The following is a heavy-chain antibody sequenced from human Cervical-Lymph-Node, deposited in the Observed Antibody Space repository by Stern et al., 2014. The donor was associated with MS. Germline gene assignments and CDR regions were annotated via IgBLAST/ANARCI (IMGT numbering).Heavy chain of an antibody. CDR2: IFSGGAT. Sequence: EVQLVESGGGLIQPGGSLRLSCAPSGFTVSSTYMRWVRQAPGRGLEWVSIIFSGGATAYAVSVKCRFTISRDNSRNTLYLQMNSLRAEDTAFYYCARVPPGYGSNSFFDYWGQGNLVTVSS. J-gene: IGHJ4*02. CDR1: GFTVSSTY. CDR3: ARVPPGYGSNSFFDY. D-gene: IGHD4-23*01. V-gene: IGHV3-53*01.